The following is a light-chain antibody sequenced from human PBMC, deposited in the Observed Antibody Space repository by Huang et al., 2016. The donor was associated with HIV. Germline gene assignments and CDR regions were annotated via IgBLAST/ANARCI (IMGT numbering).Light chain of an antibody. CDR2: RAS. J-gene: IGKJ2*01. CDR1: QNINTW. V-gene: IGKV1-5*03. CDR3: QQYNTYLYT. Sequence: DIQMTQSPSTLSASVGDRVTITCRASQNINTWLAWAQQKPGKAPKLLIYRASSLQVGVPSRFTGSGSGTEFTLTITSLQPDDLGTYYCQQYNTYLYTFGQGTKLEI.